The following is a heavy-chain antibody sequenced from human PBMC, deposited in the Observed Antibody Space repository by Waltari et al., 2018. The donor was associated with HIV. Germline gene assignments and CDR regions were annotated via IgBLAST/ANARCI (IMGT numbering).Heavy chain of an antibody. CDR3: ARGSIHYYDSSGYYLDY. V-gene: IGHV1-46*01. CDR2: INPSGGST. J-gene: IGHJ4*02. D-gene: IGHD3-22*01. Sequence: KASGYTFTSYYVHWVRQAPGQGLEWMGIINPSGGSTSYAQKFQGRVTMTRDTSTSTVYMELSSPRSEDTAVYYCARGSIHYYDSSGYYLDYWGQGTLVTVSS. CDR1: GYTFTSYY.